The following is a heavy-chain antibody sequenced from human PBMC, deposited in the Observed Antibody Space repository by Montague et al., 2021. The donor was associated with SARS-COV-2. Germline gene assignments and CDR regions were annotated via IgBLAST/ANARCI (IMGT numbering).Heavy chain of an antibody. CDR2: ISSSSLYI. J-gene: IGHJ3*01. Sequence: SLRLSCAASVFTFSRYSLNLVRQAPGKGLEWVTSISSSSLYIYYGCSXKGRFTISRANAKNSLFLQMDSLRVDDTAVYYCVRAPSASYSVGGDSFDVWGQGTMVTVSS. CDR3: VRAPSASYSVGGDSFDV. D-gene: IGHD5/OR15-5a*01. CDR1: VFTFSRYS. V-gene: IGHV3-21*01.